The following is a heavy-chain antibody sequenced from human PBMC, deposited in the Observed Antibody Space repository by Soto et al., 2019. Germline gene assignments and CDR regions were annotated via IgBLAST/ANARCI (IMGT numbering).Heavy chain of an antibody. CDR1: GYTFTGYY. CDR2: INPNNGDT. CDR3: ARDLGGWPDY. D-gene: IGHD2-15*01. Sequence: ASVKVSCKTSGYTFTGYYMHWVRQAPGQRLEWMGWINPNNGDTKYSQKFQGRVTMTRDTSASTAYMELSSLRSDDTAVYYCARDLGGWPDYWGQGTLVTVSS. J-gene: IGHJ4*02. V-gene: IGHV1-2*02.